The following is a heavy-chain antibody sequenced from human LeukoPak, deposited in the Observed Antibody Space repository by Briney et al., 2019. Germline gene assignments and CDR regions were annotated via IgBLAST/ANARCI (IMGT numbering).Heavy chain of an antibody. D-gene: IGHD6-19*01. J-gene: IGHJ4*02. V-gene: IGHV3-7*01. CDR1: GFTFSNYW. CDR2: IRQDGGET. Sequence: GGSLRLSCAASGFTFSNYWMTWVRQPPGKWMEWVSNIRQDGGETYYVDSVKGRFTISRDNTKNSLYLQMNSLRAEDTAVYYCARPPYSGGWYLMFWGQGTLVTVSS. CDR3: ARPPYSGGWYLMF.